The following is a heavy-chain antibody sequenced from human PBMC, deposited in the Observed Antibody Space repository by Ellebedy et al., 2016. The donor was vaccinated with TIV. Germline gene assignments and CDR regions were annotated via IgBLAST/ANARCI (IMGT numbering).Heavy chain of an antibody. V-gene: IGHV1-3*01. Sequence: AASVKVSCKASGYTFISYGINWVRQAPGQGLEWMAWINGGDGYPKYSWKFQGRVSFTRDTSATTAYMELSSLTSEDTAVYYCARSGDAWGIDFWGQGTLVTVSS. CDR2: INGGDGYP. J-gene: IGHJ4*02. CDR3: ARSGDAWGIDF. CDR1: GYTFISYG. D-gene: IGHD3-16*01.